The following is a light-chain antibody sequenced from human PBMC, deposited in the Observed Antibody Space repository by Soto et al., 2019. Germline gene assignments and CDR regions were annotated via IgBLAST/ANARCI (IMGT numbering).Light chain of an antibody. CDR1: SSDVGGYNY. V-gene: IGLV2-14*01. Sequence: ALTQPASVSGSPGQSITITCTGTSSDVGGYNYVSWYQQHPGKAPKLMIYDVSNRPSGVSNRFSGSKSGNTASLTISGLQAEDEADYYCSSYTSSSTLVVFGGGTKLTVL. CDR2: DVS. CDR3: SSYTSSSTLVV. J-gene: IGLJ2*01.